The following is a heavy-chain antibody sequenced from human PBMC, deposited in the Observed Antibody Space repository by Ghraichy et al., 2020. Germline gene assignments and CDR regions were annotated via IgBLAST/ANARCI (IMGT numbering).Heavy chain of an antibody. V-gene: IGHV3-23*01. CDR1: GFTFSNYA. Sequence: LSLTCAASGFTFSNYAMSWVRQAPGKGLEWVSAISGSGGSTYYADSVKGRFTISRDNSKNTLYLQMNSLRAEDTAVYYCAKGRSGKNYYYMDVWGKGTTVTVSS. J-gene: IGHJ6*03. D-gene: IGHD1-26*01. CDR2: ISGSGGST. CDR3: AKGRSGKNYYYMDV.